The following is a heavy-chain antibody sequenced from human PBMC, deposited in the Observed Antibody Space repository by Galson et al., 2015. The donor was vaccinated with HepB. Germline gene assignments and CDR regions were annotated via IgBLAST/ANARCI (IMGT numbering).Heavy chain of an antibody. V-gene: IGHV5-10-1*01. D-gene: IGHD5-18*01. CDR3: ARSPKYNYGQTLGY. J-gene: IGHJ4*02. CDR2: IDPSDSYT. CDR1: GYSFTSYW. Sequence: QSGAEVKKPGESLRISCKGSGYSFTSYWINWVRQMPGEGLELMGRIDPSDSYTKYSPSFQGHVTISADKSINTAYLQWSSLKASDTAMYYCARSPKYNYGQTLGYWGQGTLVTVSS.